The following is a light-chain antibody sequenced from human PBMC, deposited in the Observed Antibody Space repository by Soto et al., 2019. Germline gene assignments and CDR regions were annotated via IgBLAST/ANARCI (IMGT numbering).Light chain of an antibody. Sequence: DIQVTQSPSTVSASVGDRVIITCRVSQTICNWLAWYQQKPGKAPNLLIYKTSTLVSGVPLRFSGSGSGTEFTLTISSLQPDDFATYYCQQYKSYSAFTFGPGTKVDIK. CDR2: KTS. CDR1: QTICNW. J-gene: IGKJ3*01. CDR3: QQYKSYSAFT. V-gene: IGKV1-5*03.